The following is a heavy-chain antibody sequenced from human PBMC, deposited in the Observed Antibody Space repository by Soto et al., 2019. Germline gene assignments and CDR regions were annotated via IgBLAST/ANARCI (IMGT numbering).Heavy chain of an antibody. CDR2: INPNSGGT. J-gene: IGHJ6*02. CDR3: ARDNDDFWSGYYSESSGYYGMDV. CDR1: GYTFTGYY. V-gene: IGHV1-2*04. D-gene: IGHD3-3*01. Sequence: ASVKVSCKASGYTFTGYYMHWVRQAPGQGLEWMGWINPNSGGTNYAQKFQGWVTMTRDTSISTAYMELSRLRSDDTAVYYCARDNDDFWSGYYSESSGYYGMDVWGQGTTVTVSS.